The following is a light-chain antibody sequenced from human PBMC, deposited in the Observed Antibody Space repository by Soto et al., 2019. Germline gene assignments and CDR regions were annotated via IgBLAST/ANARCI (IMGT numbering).Light chain of an antibody. Sequence: DIQMTQSPSSLSASVGDRVTITCRASQSISSNLNWYQQKPGKAPKLLIYAASSLQSGVPSRFSGSGSGTDFTLTISSLQPEDFATYYCQQSYSTITFGQGTRLEIK. CDR1: QSISSN. CDR3: QQSYSTIT. CDR2: AAS. V-gene: IGKV1-39*01. J-gene: IGKJ5*01.